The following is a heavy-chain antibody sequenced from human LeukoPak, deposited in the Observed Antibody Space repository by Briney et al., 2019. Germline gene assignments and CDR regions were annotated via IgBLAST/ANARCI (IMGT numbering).Heavy chain of an antibody. D-gene: IGHD3-9*01. Sequence: GGSLGLSCAASGFTFSSYSMKWVRQAPGKGLDWLSYISSGSSTIYYADSVKGRFTISRDNTKKTLYLEMNSLRAEDTAVYFCARVAHFDRGMDVWGQGTTVTVSS. CDR3: ARVAHFDRGMDV. CDR2: ISSGSSTI. V-gene: IGHV3-48*04. CDR1: GFTFSSYS. J-gene: IGHJ6*02.